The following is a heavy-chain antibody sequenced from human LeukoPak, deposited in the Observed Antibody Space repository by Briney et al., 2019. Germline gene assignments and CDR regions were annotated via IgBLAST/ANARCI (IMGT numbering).Heavy chain of an antibody. Sequence: SETLSLTCTVSGGSTSSSSYYLGWIRQPPGKGLEWIGSIYYSGNTYYNPSLKSRVTISVDTSKSQFSLKLSSVTAADTAVYYCARDPAVTNYFDYWGQGTLVSVSS. CDR3: ARDPAVTNYFDY. J-gene: IGHJ4*02. V-gene: IGHV4-39*07. CDR1: GGSTSSSSYY. CDR2: IYYSGNT. D-gene: IGHD4-17*01.